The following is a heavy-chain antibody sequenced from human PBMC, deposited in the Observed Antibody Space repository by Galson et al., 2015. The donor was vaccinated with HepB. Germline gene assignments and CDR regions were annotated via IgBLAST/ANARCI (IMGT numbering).Heavy chain of an antibody. J-gene: IGHJ6*03. CDR3: AKDRRYCSSTSCRSLPTHYYYYYMDV. V-gene: IGHV3-30*18. CDR1: GFTFSSYG. Sequence: SLRLSCAASGFTFSSYGMHWVRQAPGKGLEWVAVISYDGSNKYYADSVKGRFTISRDNSKNTLYLQMNSLRAEDTAVYYCAKDRRYCSSTSCRSLPTHYYYYYMDVWGKGTTVTVSS. CDR2: ISYDGSNK. D-gene: IGHD2-2*01.